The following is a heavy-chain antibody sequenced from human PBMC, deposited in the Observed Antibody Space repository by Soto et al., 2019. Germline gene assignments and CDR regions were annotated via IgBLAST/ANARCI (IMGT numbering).Heavy chain of an antibody. J-gene: IGHJ4*02. D-gene: IGHD6-19*01. V-gene: IGHV4-34*01. Sequence: SETLSLTCAVYGGSFSGYYWSWIRQPPGKGLEWIGEINHSGSTNYNPSLKSRVTISVDTSKNQFSLKLSSVTAADTAVYYCVRGWGSGWPFDYWGQGTLVTVSS. CDR3: VRGWGSGWPFDY. CDR1: GGSFSGYY. CDR2: INHSGST.